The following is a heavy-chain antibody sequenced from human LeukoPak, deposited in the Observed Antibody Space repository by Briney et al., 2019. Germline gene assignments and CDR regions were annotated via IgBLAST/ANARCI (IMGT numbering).Heavy chain of an antibody. V-gene: IGHV1-18*01. D-gene: IGHD3-10*01. CDR1: GYTFTSYG. CDR2: ISAYNGNT. J-gene: IGHJ6*02. CDR3: ARRILWFGERESYGMDV. Sequence: ASVKVSCKASGYTFTSYGISWVRQAPGQGLEWMGWISAYNGNTNYAQKLQGRVTMTTDTSTSTAYMELRSLRSDDTAVYYCARRILWFGERESYGMDVWGQGTTVTVSS.